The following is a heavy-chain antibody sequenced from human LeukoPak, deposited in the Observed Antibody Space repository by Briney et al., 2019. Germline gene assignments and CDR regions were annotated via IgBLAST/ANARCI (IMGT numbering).Heavy chain of an antibody. Sequence: GESLKISCKGSGYTFTSYWIVWVRQMPGKGPEWMGMIFPGDSDTKYSPSFEGQINISADTSISSAYLQWSSLKASDTAIYYCARLRDNWEDYWGQGTLVTVSS. V-gene: IGHV5-51*01. D-gene: IGHD1-20*01. CDR3: ARLRDNWEDY. J-gene: IGHJ4*02. CDR1: GYTFTSYW. CDR2: IFPGDSDT.